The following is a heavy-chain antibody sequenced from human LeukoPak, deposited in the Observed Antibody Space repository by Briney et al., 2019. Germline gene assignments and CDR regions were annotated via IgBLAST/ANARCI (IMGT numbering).Heavy chain of an antibody. J-gene: IGHJ4*02. D-gene: IGHD1-26*01. Sequence: ASVKVSCKASGYTFTSYHMHWVRQAPGQGLEWMGIINPSGGTTNYAQKFRGRVTMTRDMSTSTVYMELSSLRSEDTAVYYCARDLHSGSYGSMGYWGQGTLVTVSS. CDR2: INPSGGTT. V-gene: IGHV1-46*01. CDR1: GYTFTSYH. CDR3: ARDLHSGSYGSMGY.